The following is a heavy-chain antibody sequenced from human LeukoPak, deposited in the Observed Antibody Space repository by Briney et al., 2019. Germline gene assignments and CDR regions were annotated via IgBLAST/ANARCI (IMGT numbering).Heavy chain of an antibody. D-gene: IGHD2-15*01. J-gene: IGHJ5*02. CDR3: VRVLGYCSSGTYYPRFDP. Sequence: SETLSLTCIAPGGSISAYYWTWIRQPPGKGLEWIGYIYYSGTTNYNPSLKSRVTISVDTSKNQFSLNLSSVTAADTARYYSVRVLGYCSSGTYYPRFDPWGQGTLVTVSS. CDR2: IYYSGTT. CDR1: GGSISAYY. V-gene: IGHV4-59*01.